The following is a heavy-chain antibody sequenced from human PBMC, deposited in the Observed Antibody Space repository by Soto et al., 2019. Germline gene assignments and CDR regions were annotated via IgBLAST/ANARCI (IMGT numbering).Heavy chain of an antibody. V-gene: IGHV2-5*01. D-gene: IGHD3-16*02. CDR3: AHRLIPIVQEVEDNFDY. CDR2: IYWNDDK. J-gene: IGHJ4*01. Sequence: QITLKESGPTLVKPTQTLTLTCTFSGFSRSTTAVGVGWIRQPPGKALEWLTTIYWNDDKRYSPSLRNRLTIIKDTTKSQVVLTISNTDSVDTATYYCAHRLIPIVQEVEDNFDYWGHRILVTVSS. CDR1: GFSRSTTAVG.